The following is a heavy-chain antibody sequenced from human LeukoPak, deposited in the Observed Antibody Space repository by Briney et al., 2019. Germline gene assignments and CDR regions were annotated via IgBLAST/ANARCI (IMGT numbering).Heavy chain of an antibody. Sequence: GASVKVSCKASGYTFTSYGISWVRQAPGQGLEWMGIIDPSGVSTTYAQKFQGRVTMTRDMSTSTVYMELNSLRSEDTAVYYCARNHKIAARAENYYYVDVWGKGTTVTVSS. CDR3: ARNHKIAARAENYYYVDV. CDR2: IDPSGVST. D-gene: IGHD6-13*01. J-gene: IGHJ6*03. V-gene: IGHV1-46*01. CDR1: GYTFTSYG.